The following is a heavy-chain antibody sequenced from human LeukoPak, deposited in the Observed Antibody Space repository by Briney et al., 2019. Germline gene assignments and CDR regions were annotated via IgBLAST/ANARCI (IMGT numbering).Heavy chain of an antibody. CDR3: ARVITSSTYYVHYGMDV. D-gene: IGHD3-22*01. CDR1: GGSISSYY. V-gene: IGHV4-59*01. J-gene: IGHJ6*02. Sequence: PSETLSLTCTVSGGSISSYYWSWIRQPPGKGLEWSGYIYYSGSTNYNPPLKSRVTISVDTSKNQFSLKLSSVTAADTAVYYCARVITSSTYYVHYGMDVWGQGTTVTVSS. CDR2: IYYSGST.